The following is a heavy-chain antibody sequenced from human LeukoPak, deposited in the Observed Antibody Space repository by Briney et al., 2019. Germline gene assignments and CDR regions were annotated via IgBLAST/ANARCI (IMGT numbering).Heavy chain of an antibody. D-gene: IGHD3-10*01. V-gene: IGHV1-8*01. CDR3: AAHTYYYSSGSFAY. CDR1: GYTFTSYE. Sequence: ASVNDSCKAPGYTFTSYEINWVRQATGQGPEWIGWMNPGSGNTGYAQRFQGRVTMTRDTSINTAYLELSSLTSEDTAVYYCAAHTYYYSSGSFAYWGQGTLVTVSS. J-gene: IGHJ4*02. CDR2: MNPGSGNT.